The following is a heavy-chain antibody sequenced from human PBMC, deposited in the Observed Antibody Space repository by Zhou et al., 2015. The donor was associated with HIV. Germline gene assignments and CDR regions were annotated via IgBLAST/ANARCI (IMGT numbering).Heavy chain of an antibody. CDR2: IIPIFGTA. Sequence: QVQLVQSGAEVKKPGSSVKVSCKASGGTFSSYAISWVRQAPGQGLEWMGGIIPIFGTANYAQKFQGRVTMTTDTSTSTAYMELRSLRSDDTAVYYCARPTRGYNYGNFDYWGQGTLVTVSS. CDR1: GGTFSSYA. V-gene: IGHV1-69*06. CDR3: ARPTRGYNYGNFDY. D-gene: IGHD5-12*01. J-gene: IGHJ4*02.